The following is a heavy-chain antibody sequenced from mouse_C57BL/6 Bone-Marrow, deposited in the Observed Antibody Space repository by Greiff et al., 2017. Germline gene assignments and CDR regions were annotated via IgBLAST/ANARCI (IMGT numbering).Heavy chain of an antibody. D-gene: IGHD1-1*01. Sequence: VQLQQSGAELVKPGASVKISCKASGYAFSSYWMNWVKQRPGKGLEWIGQIYPGDGDTNYNGKFKGKATLTADKSSSTAYMQLSSLTSEDSAVYFCAREGFLRWPYWYFDVWGTGTTVTVSS. CDR2: IYPGDGDT. CDR1: GYAFSSYW. V-gene: IGHV1-80*01. CDR3: AREGFLRWPYWYFDV. J-gene: IGHJ1*03.